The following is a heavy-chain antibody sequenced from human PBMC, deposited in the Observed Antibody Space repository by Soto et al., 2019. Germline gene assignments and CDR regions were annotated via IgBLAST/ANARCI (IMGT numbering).Heavy chain of an antibody. CDR2: IYYSGST. V-gene: IGHV4-59*01. CDR1: GGSISSYY. CDR3: ARVDSASPGALDI. D-gene: IGHD2-2*01. Sequence: QVQLQESGPGLVKPSETLSLTCTVSGGSISSYYWSWIRQPPGKGLEWIGYIYYSGSTNYNPSLKSRVTISVDTSKNQFSLKLSSVTAADTAVYYCARVDSASPGALDIWGQGTMVTVSS. J-gene: IGHJ3*02.